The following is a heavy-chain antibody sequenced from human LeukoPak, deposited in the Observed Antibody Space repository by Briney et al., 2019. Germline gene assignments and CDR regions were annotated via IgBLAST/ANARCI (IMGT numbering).Heavy chain of an antibody. D-gene: IGHD7-27*01. V-gene: IGHV4-59*01. CDR1: GGSISSYY. CDR2: IYYSGST. Sequence: SETLSLTCTVSGGSISSYYWSWIRQPPGKGLEWIGYIYYSGSTNYNPSLKSRVTISVDTSKNQFSLKLSSVTAADTAVYYCARKKLTGDAGFDYWGQGTLVAVSS. CDR3: ARKKLTGDAGFDY. J-gene: IGHJ4*02.